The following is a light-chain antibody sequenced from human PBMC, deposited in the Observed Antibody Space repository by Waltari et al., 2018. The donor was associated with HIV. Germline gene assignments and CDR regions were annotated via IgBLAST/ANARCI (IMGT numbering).Light chain of an antibody. CDR1: NVGYKY. J-gene: IGLJ1*01. CDR3: QAWDSSTGDYV. CDR2: EDT. Sequence: SYELTQAPSVSVSPGQTASITCSGGNVGYKYTFWYHQKPGQSPGLVIYEDTKRPSGIPERFSGSVSGNTATLTISGTQAMDEADYYCQAWDSSTGDYVFGPGTRVTVL. V-gene: IGLV3-1*01.